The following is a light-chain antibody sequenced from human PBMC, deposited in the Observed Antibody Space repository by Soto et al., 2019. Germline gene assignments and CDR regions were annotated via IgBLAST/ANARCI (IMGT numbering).Light chain of an antibody. CDR1: SSDVGGYNY. J-gene: IGLJ3*02. CDR3: SSNTRGSFNWV. V-gene: IGLV2-14*01. CDR2: DVS. Sequence: QSALTQPASVSGSPGQSITISCTGTSSDVGGYNYVSWYQQHPGKAPKLMIYDVSNRPSGVSNRSSGSKSGNTASLTISGHQAEEGGDYYASSNTRGSFNWVVGGGTMLAV.